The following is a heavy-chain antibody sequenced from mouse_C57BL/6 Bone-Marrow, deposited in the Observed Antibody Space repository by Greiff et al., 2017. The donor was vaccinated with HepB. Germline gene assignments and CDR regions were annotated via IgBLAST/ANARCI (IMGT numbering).Heavy chain of an antibody. V-gene: IGHV5-4*01. CDR1: GFTFSSYA. J-gene: IGHJ2*01. CDR3: ARESLRYFDY. CDR2: ISDGGSYT. Sequence: EVHLVESGGGLVKPGGSLKLSCAASGFTFSSYAMSWVRQTPEKRLEWVATISDGGSYTYYPDNVKGRFTISRDNAKNNLYLQMSHLKSEDTAMYYCARESLRYFDYWGQGTTLTVSS.